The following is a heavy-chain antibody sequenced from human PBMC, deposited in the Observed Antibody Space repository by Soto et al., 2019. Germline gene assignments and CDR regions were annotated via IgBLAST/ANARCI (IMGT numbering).Heavy chain of an antibody. V-gene: IGHV4-31*03. J-gene: IGHJ4*02. CDR3: ARDKAVAGYFDY. Sequence: PSETLSLTCTVSGGSISSGGYFWSWIRQHPGKGLEWIGYIYYSGSTYYNPSLKSRVTISVDTSKNQFSLKLSSVTAADTAVYYCARDKAVAGYFDYRGQVTLVTVSS. D-gene: IGHD6-19*01. CDR1: GGSISSGGYF. CDR2: IYYSGST.